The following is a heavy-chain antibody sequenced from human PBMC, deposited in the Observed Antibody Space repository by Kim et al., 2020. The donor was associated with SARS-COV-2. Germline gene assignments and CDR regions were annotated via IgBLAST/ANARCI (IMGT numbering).Heavy chain of an antibody. V-gene: IGHV3-48*04. CDR3: ARGDSSSWYWLVDY. D-gene: IGHD6-13*01. Sequence: GGSLRLSCAASGFTFSSYSMNWVRQAPGKGLEWVSYISSSSSTIYYADSVKGRFTISRDNAKNSLYLQMNSLRAEDTAVYYCARGDSSSWYWLVDYWGQGTLVTVSS. CDR2: ISSSSSTI. J-gene: IGHJ4*02. CDR1: GFTFSSYS.